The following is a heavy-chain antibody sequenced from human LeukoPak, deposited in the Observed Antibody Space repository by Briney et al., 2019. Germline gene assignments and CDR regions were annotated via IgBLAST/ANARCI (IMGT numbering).Heavy chain of an antibody. D-gene: IGHD1-26*01. CDR1: GGSISSYY. CDR3: AREAKGGATAS. J-gene: IGHJ4*02. V-gene: IGHV4-59*01. Sequence: SETLSLTCTVSGGSISSYYWSWTRQPPGKGLEWIGYIYYSGSTNYNPSLKSRVTISVDTSKNQFSLKLSSVTAADTAVYYCAREAKGGATASWGQGTLVTVSS. CDR2: IYYSGST.